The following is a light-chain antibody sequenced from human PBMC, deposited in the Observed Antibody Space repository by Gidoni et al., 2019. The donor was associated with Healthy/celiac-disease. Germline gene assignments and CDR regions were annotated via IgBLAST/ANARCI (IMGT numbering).Light chain of an antibody. CDR1: QGISSY. J-gene: IGKJ1*01. CDR2: AAS. Sequence: AIRMTQSPSSFSASTGDRVTITCRASQGISSYLDWYQQKPGKAPKLLIYAASTLQSGVPSRFSGSGSGTDFTLTISCLQSEDFATYYCQQYYSYPRTFXQXTKVEIK. CDR3: QQYYSYPRT. V-gene: IGKV1-8*01.